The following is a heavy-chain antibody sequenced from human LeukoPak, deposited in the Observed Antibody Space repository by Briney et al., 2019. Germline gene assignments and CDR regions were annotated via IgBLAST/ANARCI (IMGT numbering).Heavy chain of an antibody. Sequence: GGSLRLSCAASGFTFSSYAMSWVRQAPGKGLEWVSGISGSGGSTYYADSVKGRFTISRDNAKNTLFLQMDSLRVEDTGVYYYTRGSNTCPGDFWGEGSLVTVSS. D-gene: IGHD3-10*01. CDR1: GFTFSSYA. CDR2: ISGSGGST. CDR3: TRGSNTCPGDF. V-gene: IGHV3-23*01. J-gene: IGHJ4*02.